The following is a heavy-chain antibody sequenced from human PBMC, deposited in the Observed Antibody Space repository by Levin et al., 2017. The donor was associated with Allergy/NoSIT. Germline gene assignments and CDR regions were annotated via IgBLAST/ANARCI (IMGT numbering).Heavy chain of an antibody. V-gene: IGHV3-11*01. CDR1: GFTFSDYY. Sequence: PGGSLRLSCAASGFTFSDYYMSWIRQAPWKGLEWVSYISSSGSTIYYADSVKGRFTISRDNAKNSLYLQMNSLRAEDTAVYYCAREVGVVRGVISAGTGLAWGQGTLVTVSS. CDR2: ISSSGSTI. D-gene: IGHD3-10*01. CDR3: AREVGVVRGVISAGTGLA. J-gene: IGHJ5*02.